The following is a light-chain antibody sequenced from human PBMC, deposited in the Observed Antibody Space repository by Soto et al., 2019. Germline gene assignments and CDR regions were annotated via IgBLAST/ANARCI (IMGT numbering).Light chain of an antibody. CDR2: EVS. CDR1: SSDVGSYNR. V-gene: IGLV2-18*02. J-gene: IGLJ1*01. CDR3: SSYTSSSTFVV. Sequence: QSALTQPPSVSGSPGQSVTISCTGTSSDVGSYNRVSWYQQPPGTAPKLMIYEVSTRPSGVPDRFSGSKSGNTASLTISGLQAEDEADYYCSSYTSSSTFVVFGTGTKLTVL.